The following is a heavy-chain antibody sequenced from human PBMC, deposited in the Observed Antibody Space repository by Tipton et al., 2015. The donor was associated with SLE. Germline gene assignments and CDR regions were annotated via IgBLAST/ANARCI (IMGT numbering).Heavy chain of an antibody. Sequence: SLRLSCAASGFTLRNYAMSWVRQAPGKGLEWVSYISGGGGSTYYADSVKGRFTISRDNSKNTLYLQMNTLRPEDTAIYYCAKDPQQLANYYYYPMDVWGQGTTVTVSS. CDR2: ISGGGGST. CDR1: GFTLRNYA. J-gene: IGHJ6*02. V-gene: IGHV3-23*01. CDR3: AKDPQQLANYYYYPMDV. D-gene: IGHD6-13*01.